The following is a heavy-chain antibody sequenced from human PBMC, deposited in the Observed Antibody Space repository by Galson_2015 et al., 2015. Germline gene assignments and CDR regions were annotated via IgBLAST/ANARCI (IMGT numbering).Heavy chain of an antibody. Sequence: SLRLSCAASGFTFSSYAMHWVRQAPGKGLEWVVVISYDGSNKYYADSVKGRFTISRDNSKNTLYLQMNSLRAEDTAVYYCARTSGGSPTNSDIWGQGTMVTVSS. D-gene: IGHD2-15*01. CDR2: ISYDGSNK. V-gene: IGHV3-30-3*01. CDR1: GFTFSSYA. CDR3: ARTSGGSPTNSDI. J-gene: IGHJ3*02.